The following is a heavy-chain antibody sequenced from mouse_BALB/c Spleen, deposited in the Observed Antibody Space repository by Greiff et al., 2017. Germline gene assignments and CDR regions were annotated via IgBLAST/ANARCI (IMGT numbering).Heavy chain of an antibody. D-gene: IGHD1-1*01. V-gene: IGHV6-6*02. J-gene: IGHJ4*01. CDR3: TTTVVARDYAMDY. CDR1: GFTFSNYW. Sequence: EVKLVESGGGLVQPGGSMKLSCVASGFTFSNYWMNWVRQSPEKGLEWVAEIRLKSNNYATHYAESVKGRFTISRDDSKSSVYLQMNNLRAEDTGIYYCTTTVVARDYAMDYWGQGTSVTVSS. CDR2: IRLKSNNYAT.